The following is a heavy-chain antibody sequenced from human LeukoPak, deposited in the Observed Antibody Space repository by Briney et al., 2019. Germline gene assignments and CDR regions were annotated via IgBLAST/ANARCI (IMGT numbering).Heavy chain of an antibody. D-gene: IGHD6-19*01. Sequence: SETLSLTCTVSGGSISSSSYYWGWIRQPPGKGLEWIGSIYYSGSTYYNPSLKSRVTISVDTSKNQFSLKLSSVTAADTAVYYCARRVSVAGRFYYYYGMDVWGQGTTVTVSS. V-gene: IGHV4-39*01. CDR1: GGSISSSSYY. CDR3: ARRVSVAGRFYYYYGMDV. J-gene: IGHJ6*02. CDR2: IYYSGST.